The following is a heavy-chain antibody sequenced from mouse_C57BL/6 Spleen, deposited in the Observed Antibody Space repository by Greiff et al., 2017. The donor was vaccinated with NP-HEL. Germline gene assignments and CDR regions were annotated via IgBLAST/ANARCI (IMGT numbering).Heavy chain of an antibody. CDR2: INYDGSST. V-gene: IGHV5-16*01. CDR3: AREGRPVVATWYFDV. J-gene: IGHJ1*03. CDR1: GFTFSDYY. D-gene: IGHD1-1*01. Sequence: EVQLVESEGGLVQPGSSMKLSCTASGFTFSDYYMAWVRQVPEKGLEWVANINYDGSSTYYLDSLKSRFIISRDNAKNILYLQMSSLKSEDTATYYCAREGRPVVATWYFDVWGTGTTVTVSS.